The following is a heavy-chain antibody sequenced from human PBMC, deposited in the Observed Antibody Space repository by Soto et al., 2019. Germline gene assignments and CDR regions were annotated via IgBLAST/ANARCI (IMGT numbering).Heavy chain of an antibody. CDR3: AKFSAHSMFDISSAPDY. CDR2: ISGNGGMI. J-gene: IGHJ4*02. CDR1: GFPFSRYA. D-gene: IGHD3-10*02. V-gene: IGHV3-23*01. Sequence: PAWSLRLSCASSGFPFSRYALTWVRPAPGKVLEWVSAISGNGGMISYADSVKGRFTISRDNSKNTLYLQLNSLRAEDTAVYYCAKFSAHSMFDISSAPDYWGQGTRVTV.